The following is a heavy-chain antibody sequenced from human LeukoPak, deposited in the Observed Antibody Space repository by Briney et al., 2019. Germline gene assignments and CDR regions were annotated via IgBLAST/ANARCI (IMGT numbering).Heavy chain of an antibody. Sequence: TGGSLRLSWAASGFTLSNAWMSWVRQAPGKGLEWVGRIKSKTDGGTTDYAAPVKGRFTISRDDSKYTLYLQMNSLKTGYTAVYYCPTDLRAATKFDYWGQGTLVTVSS. J-gene: IGHJ4*02. CDR1: GFTLSNAW. CDR2: IKSKTDGGTT. D-gene: IGHD5-12*01. V-gene: IGHV3-15*01. CDR3: PTDLRAATKFDY.